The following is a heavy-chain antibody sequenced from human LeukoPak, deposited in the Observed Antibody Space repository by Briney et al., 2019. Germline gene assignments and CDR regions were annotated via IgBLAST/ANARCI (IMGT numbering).Heavy chain of an antibody. CDR3: AKDILGWSFDS. CDR1: GFSFTHNA. Sequence: GGSLRLSCEASGFSFTHNAMSWVRQAPGKGLEWVSGIGSDFGTHYADPVKGRFTISRDNSKNTMYLQMNSLRAEDTAVYYCAKDILGWSFDSWGQGITVTVSS. J-gene: IGHJ4*02. CDR2: IGSDFGT. V-gene: IGHV3-23*01. D-gene: IGHD3-3*01.